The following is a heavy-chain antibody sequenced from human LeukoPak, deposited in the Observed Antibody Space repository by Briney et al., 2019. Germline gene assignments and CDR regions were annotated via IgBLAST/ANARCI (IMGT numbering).Heavy chain of an antibody. CDR1: GYTFMSYG. Sequence: ASVKVSCKASGYTFMSYGISWVRQAPGQGLEWMGWISAYNGNTNYAQKLQGRVTMTTDTSTSTAYMELRSLRSDDTAVYYCARDWGLPRNDFWSGYYSNDAFDIWGQGTMVTVSS. CDR2: ISAYNGNT. V-gene: IGHV1-18*01. J-gene: IGHJ3*02. CDR3: ARDWGLPRNDFWSGYYSNDAFDI. D-gene: IGHD3-3*01.